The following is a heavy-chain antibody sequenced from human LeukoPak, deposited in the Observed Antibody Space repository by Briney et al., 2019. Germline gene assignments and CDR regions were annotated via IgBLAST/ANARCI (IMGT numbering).Heavy chain of an antibody. D-gene: IGHD3-10*01. CDR2: IYHSGST. CDR1: GGSISSSNW. Sequence: PSETLSLTCAVSGGSISSSNWWSWVRQPPGKGLEWIGEIYHSGSTNYNPSLKSRVTISVDTSKNQFSLKLSSVTAADTAVYYCARGFGELRIRRGPLDIWGQGTMVTVSS. V-gene: IGHV4-4*02. CDR3: ARGFGELRIRRGPLDI. J-gene: IGHJ3*02.